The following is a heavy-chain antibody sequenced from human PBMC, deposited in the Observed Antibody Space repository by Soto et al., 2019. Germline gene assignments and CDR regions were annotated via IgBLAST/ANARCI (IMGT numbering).Heavy chain of an antibody. D-gene: IGHD1-26*01. CDR2: IDWDDDK. V-gene: IGHV2-70*04. J-gene: IGHJ4*02. Sequence: LRLSCAASGFTFSSYAMSWVRQAPGKALEWLARIDWDDDKFYRTSLKTRLTISKDTSKNQVVLRMTNMDPADTATYYCARQRGQLRGRYFDYWGQGALVTVSS. CDR1: GFTFSSYAM. CDR3: ARQRGQLRGRYFDY.